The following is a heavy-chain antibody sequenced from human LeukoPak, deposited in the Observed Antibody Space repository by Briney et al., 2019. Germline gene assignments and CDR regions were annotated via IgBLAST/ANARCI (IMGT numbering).Heavy chain of an antibody. CDR1: GASISSYY. CDR3: ARDGLTTVTATPYYYGMDV. V-gene: IGHV4-59*01. Sequence: SETLSLTCTVSGASISSYYWSWIRQPPGKGLEWIGYIYYSGSTNYNPSLKSRVTISVDTSKNQFSLKLSSVTAADTAVYYCARDGLTTVTATPYYYGMDVWGQGTTVTVSS. J-gene: IGHJ6*02. CDR2: IYYSGST. D-gene: IGHD4-17*01.